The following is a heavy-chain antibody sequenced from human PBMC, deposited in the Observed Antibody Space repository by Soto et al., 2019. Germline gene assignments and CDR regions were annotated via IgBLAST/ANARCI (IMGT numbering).Heavy chain of an antibody. Sequence: SVKVSCKASGGTFSSYAISWVRQAPGQGLEWMGGIIPIFGTANYAQKFQGRVTITADESTSTAYMELSSLRSEDTAVYYCARGHGNYYDSSGYWPDYWGKGTLVPVSS. CDR3: ARGHGNYYDSSGYWPDY. CDR2: IIPIFGTA. V-gene: IGHV1-69*13. D-gene: IGHD3-22*01. J-gene: IGHJ4*02. CDR1: GGTFSSYA.